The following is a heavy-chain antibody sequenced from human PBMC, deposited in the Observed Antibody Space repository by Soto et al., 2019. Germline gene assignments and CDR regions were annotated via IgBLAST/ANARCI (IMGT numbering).Heavy chain of an antibody. J-gene: IGHJ6*02. CDR2: IGTDGDP. V-gene: IGHV3-13*05. D-gene: IGHD3-22*01. CDR3: GRGDVLDSCGYSAGVGGDDIGG. Sequence: EVQLVESGGGLVQPGGSLRLSCAASGFTFSSYDMHWVRQATGKGLEWVSAIGTDGDPYYPGSVKGRFTISRENANNSVDIHMHRLGAGGTAVYYCGRGDVLDSCGYSAGVGGDDIGGWGPRATVTV. CDR1: GFTFSSYD.